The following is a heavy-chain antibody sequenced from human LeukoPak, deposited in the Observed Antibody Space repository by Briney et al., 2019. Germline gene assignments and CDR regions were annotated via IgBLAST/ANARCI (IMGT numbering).Heavy chain of an antibody. CDR2: IHHSGST. CDR3: ARVRLYGDYGGYFDY. J-gene: IGHJ4*02. Sequence: SETLSLTCAVSGGSISSGGYSWSWIRQPPGKGLEWIGYIHHSGSTYYNPSLKSRVTISVDRSKNQFSLKLSSVTAADTAVYYCARVRLYGDYGGYFDYWGQGTLVTVSS. CDR1: GGSISSGGYS. V-gene: IGHV4-30-2*01. D-gene: IGHD4-17*01.